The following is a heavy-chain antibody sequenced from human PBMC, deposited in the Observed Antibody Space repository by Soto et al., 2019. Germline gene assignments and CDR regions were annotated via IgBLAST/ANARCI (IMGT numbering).Heavy chain of an antibody. V-gene: IGHV1-2*02. CDR1: GYTFTGYY. D-gene: IGHD2-15*01. J-gene: IGHJ4*02. CDR3: ARVNVVVVAATREYYFDY. Sequence: GASVKVSCKASGYTFTGYYMHWVRQAPGQGLEWMEWINPNSGGTNYAQKFQGRVTMTRDTSISTAYMELSRLRSDDTAVYYCARVNVVVVAATREYYFDYWGQGTLVTVSS. CDR2: INPNSGGT.